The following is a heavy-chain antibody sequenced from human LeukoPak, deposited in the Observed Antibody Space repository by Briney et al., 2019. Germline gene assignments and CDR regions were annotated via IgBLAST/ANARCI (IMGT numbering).Heavy chain of an antibody. CDR1: GFTFSSYA. CDR2: ISGSGGST. CDR3: AKDLLSSSSVGY. V-gene: IGHV3-23*01. J-gene: IGHJ4*02. Sequence: GGSLRLSCAASGFTFSSYAMGWVRQAPGKGLEWVSAISGSGGSTYYADSVKGRFTISRDNSKNTLYLQMNSLRAEDTAVYYCAKDLLSSSSVGYWGQGTLVTVSS. D-gene: IGHD6-6*01.